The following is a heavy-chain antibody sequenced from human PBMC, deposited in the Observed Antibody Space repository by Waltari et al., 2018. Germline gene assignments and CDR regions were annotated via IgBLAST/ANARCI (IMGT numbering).Heavy chain of an antibody. CDR2: RKQEGSEK. J-gene: IGHJ4*02. CDR3: VTGLTTVTAKDYFDH. V-gene: IGHV3-7*01. D-gene: IGHD4-17*01. CDR1: GLTFSNYW. Sequence: EVQLVESGGGSVQPGGSLRLSCAASGLTFSNYWMKWVRQAPGKGLEWVANRKQEGSEKNYVDSVEVRFSISRDNAQNSLYLQMNSLRAEDTAIYYCVTGLTTVTAKDYFDHWGQGALVTVSS.